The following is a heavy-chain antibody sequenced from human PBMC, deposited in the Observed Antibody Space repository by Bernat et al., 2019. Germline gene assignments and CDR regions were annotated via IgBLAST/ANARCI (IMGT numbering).Heavy chain of an antibody. CDR2: INAGNGNT. CDR3: AREGPGGYCSSTSCYVGGTFDY. CDR1: GYTFTSYA. D-gene: IGHD2-2*01. V-gene: IGHV1-3*01. Sequence: QVQLVQSGAEVKKPGASVKVSCKASGYTFTSYAMHWVRQAPGQRLEWMGWINAGNGNTKYSRKFQGRVTITRDTSASTAYMELSSLRSEDTAVYYCAREGPGGYCSSTSCYVGGTFDYWGQGTLVTVSS. J-gene: IGHJ4*02.